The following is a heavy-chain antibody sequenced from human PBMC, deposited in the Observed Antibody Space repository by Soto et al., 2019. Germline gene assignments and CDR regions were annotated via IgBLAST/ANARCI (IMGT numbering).Heavy chain of an antibody. V-gene: IGHV1-69*04. Sequence: ASVKVSCKASGGTFSSYAISWVRQAPGQGLEWMGRIIPSIDITNYAQNFKGRVTFSADEGTSTVYMEMSSLRSEDTAVYYCARDWNECKKPVCFRMDVWGKGTTVTVSS. CDR2: IIPSIDIT. CDR3: ARDWNECKKPVCFRMDV. D-gene: IGHD1-1*01. CDR1: GGTFSSYA. J-gene: IGHJ6*03.